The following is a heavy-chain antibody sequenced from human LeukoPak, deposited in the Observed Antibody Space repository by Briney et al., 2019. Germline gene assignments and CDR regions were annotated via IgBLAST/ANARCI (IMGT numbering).Heavy chain of an antibody. CDR3: ARDQLGAVLYFDY. V-gene: IGHV3-23*01. CDR1: GFTFSTYG. J-gene: IGHJ4*02. CDR2: ITGSGGST. D-gene: IGHD1-1*01. Sequence: GGTLRLSCAASGFTFSTYGMSWVRQAPGKGLEWVSVITGSGGSTYYADSVKGRFTISRDNSKNTLYLQINSLRVEDTAVYYCARDQLGAVLYFDYWGQGTLVTVSS.